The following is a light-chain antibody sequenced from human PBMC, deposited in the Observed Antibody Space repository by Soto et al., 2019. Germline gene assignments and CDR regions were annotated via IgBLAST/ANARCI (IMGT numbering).Light chain of an antibody. V-gene: IGKV3-20*01. CDR1: QNVSNNY. CDR3: HQYGSSGT. Sequence: EIVLTQSPGTLSLSPGERATLSCRASQNVSNNYLAWYQQKPGQAPRLLIYGASNRATGIPDRFSGSGSGTDFTLTISRLEPEDFAVYYCHQYGSSGTFGQGTKVDIK. CDR2: GAS. J-gene: IGKJ1*01.